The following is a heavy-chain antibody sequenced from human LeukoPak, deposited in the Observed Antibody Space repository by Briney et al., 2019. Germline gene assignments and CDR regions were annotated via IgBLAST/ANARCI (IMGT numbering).Heavy chain of an antibody. CDR3: ARASGSYYEDFDY. Sequence: SETLSLTCAVSGGSISSSSYYWGWIRQPPGKGLQWIGSIYYSGSTYYSPSLKSRVTMSVDTSKNHLSLKLSSVTAADTAVYYCARASGSYYEDFDYWGQGTLVTVSS. CDR1: GGSISSSSYY. D-gene: IGHD1-26*01. J-gene: IGHJ4*02. V-gene: IGHV4-39*02. CDR2: IYYSGST.